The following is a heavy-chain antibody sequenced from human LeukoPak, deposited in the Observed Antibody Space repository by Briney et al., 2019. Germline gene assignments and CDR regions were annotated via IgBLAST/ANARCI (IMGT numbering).Heavy chain of an antibody. J-gene: IGHJ5*02. CDR3: AVGGGFARSGNCFAH. CDR2: IYWDDDK. CDR1: LYSLRASGVG. D-gene: IGHD6-19*01. V-gene: IGHV2-5*02. Sequence: SGPTLVKPHQTRTLTCSLPLYSLRASGVGVGWIRQPPGKALEWLALIYWDDDKRYSPSLKSRPTITKATTKNQVVLTVTYMDPVDTATYYAAVGGGFARSGNCFAHWGQGTLVTVSS.